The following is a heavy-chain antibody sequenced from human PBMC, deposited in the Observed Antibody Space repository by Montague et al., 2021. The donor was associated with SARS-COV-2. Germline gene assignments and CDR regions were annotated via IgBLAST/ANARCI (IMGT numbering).Heavy chain of an antibody. CDR1: GDSVSTNSGT. J-gene: IGHJ4*02. CDR2: TYYRSEWYS. D-gene: IGHD2-15*01. V-gene: IGHV6-1*01. CDR3: ARSERGSCGDGNCYQDFFNY. Sequence: CAISGDSVSTNSGTWNWVRLSPSRGLEWLGRTYYRSEWYSDYSVSVKSRISINPDTSKNQFSHQLNSVTPEDTAMYHCARSERGSCGDGNCYQDFFNYWGQGTLVTVSS.